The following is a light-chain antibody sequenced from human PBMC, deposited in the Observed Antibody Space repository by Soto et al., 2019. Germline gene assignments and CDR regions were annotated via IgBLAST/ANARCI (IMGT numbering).Light chain of an antibody. J-gene: IGKJ4*01. Sequence: DIQLTQSPSFVSASVGDRVTISCRASRHITSWLAWYQQKPGKAPNLLIYGASNLEDWVTARFSGAGSGTDFTLTISSLQPEDLTTNHYQHANSVPRAFGGGNKVEIK. CDR1: RHITSW. V-gene: IGKV1-12*01. CDR2: GAS. CDR3: QHANSVPRA.